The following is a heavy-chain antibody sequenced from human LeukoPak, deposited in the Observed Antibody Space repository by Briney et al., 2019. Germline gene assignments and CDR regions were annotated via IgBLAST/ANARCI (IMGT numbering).Heavy chain of an antibody. Sequence: GGSLRLSCAASGXTFSSYAMSWVRQAPGKGLEWVSAVSGSGGSTYYADSVKGRFTISRDNSKNTLYLQMNSLRAEDTAVYYCAKLRLYGSSWRAFDIWGQGTMVTVSS. CDR3: AKLRLYGSSWRAFDI. J-gene: IGHJ3*02. V-gene: IGHV3-23*01. CDR1: GXTFSSYA. D-gene: IGHD6-13*01. CDR2: VSGSGGST.